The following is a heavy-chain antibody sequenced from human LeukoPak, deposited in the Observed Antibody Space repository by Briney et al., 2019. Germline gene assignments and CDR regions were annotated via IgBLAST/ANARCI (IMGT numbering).Heavy chain of an antibody. J-gene: IGHJ3*02. Sequence: PGGSLRLSCAASGFTFSSYAMSWVRQAPGKGLEWVSAISGSGGSTYYADSVKGRFTISRDNSKNTLYLQMNSLRAEDTAVYYCAKDHTRPSSWYAVLPDAFDIWGQGTMVTVSS. CDR3: AKDHTRPSSWYAVLPDAFDI. V-gene: IGHV3-23*01. D-gene: IGHD6-13*01. CDR2: ISGSGGST. CDR1: GFTFSSYA.